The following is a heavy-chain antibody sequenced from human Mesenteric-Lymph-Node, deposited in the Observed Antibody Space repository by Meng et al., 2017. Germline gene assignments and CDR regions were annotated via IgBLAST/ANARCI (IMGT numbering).Heavy chain of an antibody. V-gene: IGHV4-34*01. J-gene: IGHJ3*02. CDR1: GGSFSGYY. CDR2: INHSGST. CDR3: ASALQWSDAFDI. Sequence: SETLSLTCAVYGGSFSGYYWSWIRQPPGKGLEWIGEINHSGSTNYNPSLKSRVTISVDTSKNQFSLKLSSVTAADTAVYYCASALQWSDAFDIWGQGTMVTVSS. D-gene: IGHD4-23*01.